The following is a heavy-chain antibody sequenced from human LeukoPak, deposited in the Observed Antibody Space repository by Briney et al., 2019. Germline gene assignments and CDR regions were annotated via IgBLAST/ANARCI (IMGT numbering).Heavy chain of an antibody. CDR2: IYSGGST. Sequence: GGSLRLSCAASGFTVSSNYMSWVRQAPGKGLEWVSVIYSGGSTCYADSVKGRFTISRDNSKNTLYLQMNSLRAEDTAVYYCARVLGYYGSGSGAFDIWGQGTMVTVSS. D-gene: IGHD3-10*01. CDR3: ARVLGYYGSGSGAFDI. V-gene: IGHV3-53*01. J-gene: IGHJ3*02. CDR1: GFTVSSNY.